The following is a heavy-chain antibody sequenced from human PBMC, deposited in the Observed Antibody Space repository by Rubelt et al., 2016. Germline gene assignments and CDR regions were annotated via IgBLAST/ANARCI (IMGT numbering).Heavy chain of an antibody. CDR1: GYIFTNYA. CDR3: ARDRGITRSMDWFDP. D-gene: IGHD1-20*01. Sequence: QIQLVQSGPEVKKPGASVKVSCKASGYIFTNYAFNWVRQAPGQGLEWMGWISAYNGNTNYAQKFQGRVTMTTDTSTNTAYMELRSLRSDDTAMYYCARDRGITRSMDWFDPWGQGTLVTVSS. J-gene: IGHJ5*02. CDR2: ISAYNGNT. V-gene: IGHV1-18*01.